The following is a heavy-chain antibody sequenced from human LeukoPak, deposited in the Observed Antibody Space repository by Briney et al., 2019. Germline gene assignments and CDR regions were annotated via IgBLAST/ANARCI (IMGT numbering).Heavy chain of an antibody. CDR2: IYYSGST. Sequence: SETLSLTCTVSGGSISSYYWSWIRQPPGKGLEWIGHIYYSGSTNYNPSLKSRVTISVDTSKNQFSLKLSSVTAADTDMYYCARGPRYDSSGYLHYYYYMDVWGKRTTVTVSS. CDR3: ARGPRYDSSGYLHYYYYMDV. D-gene: IGHD3-22*01. V-gene: IGHV4-59*01. J-gene: IGHJ6*03. CDR1: GGSISSYY.